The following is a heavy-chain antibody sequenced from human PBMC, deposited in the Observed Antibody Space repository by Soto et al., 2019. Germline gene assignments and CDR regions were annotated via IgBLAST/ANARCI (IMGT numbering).Heavy chain of an antibody. J-gene: IGHJ5*02. CDR1: GGYFSGYY. V-gene: IGHV4-34*01. D-gene: IGHD1-1*01. Sequence: SETLSLTCAVYGGYFSGYYWSWIRQPPGKGLEWIGEINHSGSTNYNPSLKSRVTISVDTSKNQFSLKLSSVTAADTAVYYCAREGTDTNWFDPWGQGTLVTVSS. CDR2: INHSGST. CDR3: AREGTDTNWFDP.